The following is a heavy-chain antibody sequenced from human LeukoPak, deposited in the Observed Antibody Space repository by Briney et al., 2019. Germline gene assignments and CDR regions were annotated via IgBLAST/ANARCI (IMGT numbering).Heavy chain of an antibody. V-gene: IGHV4-59*01. D-gene: IGHD6-13*01. Sequence: SETLSLTCSVSGGSISSYYWSWIRQPPGKGLEWIGYINKSERTNYNPSLKSRVTISVDTSKNEFSLKLSSVTAADMAVYYCARDSAIAAAGTSIAGYYGMDVWGQGTTVTVSS. J-gene: IGHJ6*02. CDR2: INKSERT. CDR3: ARDSAIAAAGTSIAGYYGMDV. CDR1: GGSISSYY.